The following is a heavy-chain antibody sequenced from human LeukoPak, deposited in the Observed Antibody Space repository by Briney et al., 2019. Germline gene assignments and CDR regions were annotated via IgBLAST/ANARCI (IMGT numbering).Heavy chain of an antibody. CDR3: ARGQLG. CDR2: ISSSGSTA. Sequence: GGSLRLSYAVCSFILGEYYIRRIRQAPGKGLEWVSYISSSGSTAYYADSVKGRFTISRDTAKHSLSLQMNSLRADDTDLYHNARGQLGRGQGTLVTVSS. D-gene: IGHD6-13*01. V-gene: IGHV3-11*01. CDR1: SFILGEYY. J-gene: IGHJ4*02.